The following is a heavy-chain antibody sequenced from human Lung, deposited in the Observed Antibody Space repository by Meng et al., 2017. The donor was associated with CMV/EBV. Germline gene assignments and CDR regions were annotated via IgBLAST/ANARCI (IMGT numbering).Heavy chain of an antibody. J-gene: IGHJ6*02. D-gene: IGHD2-2*01. CDR2: IIPILGIA. Sequence: SVXVSXKASGGTFSSYAISWVRQAPGQGLEWMGGIIPILGIANYAQKFQGRVTITADKSTSTAYMELSSLRSEDTAVYYCASLGYCSSTSCPFYYYYGMDVWGQGTTVTVPS. V-gene: IGHV1-69*10. CDR3: ASLGYCSSTSCPFYYYYGMDV. CDR1: GGTFSSYA.